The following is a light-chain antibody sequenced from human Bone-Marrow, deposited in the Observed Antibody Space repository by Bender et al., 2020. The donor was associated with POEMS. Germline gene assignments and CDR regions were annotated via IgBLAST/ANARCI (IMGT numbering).Light chain of an antibody. J-gene: IGLJ3*02. CDR2: DVS. V-gene: IGLV2-14*01. Sequence: HSALTQPASVSGSPGQSITISCIGTSSDIGGYDYVSWYQQHPGKAPKLIIYDVSYRPSGIAHRFSGSKSGNTASLTISGLQAEDEADYYCSSYTSSSTWVFGGGTKLTVL. CDR1: SSDIGGYDY. CDR3: SSYTSSSTWV.